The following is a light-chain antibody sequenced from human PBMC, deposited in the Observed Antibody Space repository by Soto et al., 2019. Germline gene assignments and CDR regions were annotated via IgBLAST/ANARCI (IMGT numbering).Light chain of an antibody. V-gene: IGKV3-11*01. CDR3: QQRSNWPWT. CDR1: QSVSSY. Sequence: EIVLTQSPSTLSLSLGERATLSCRASQSVSSYLAWYQQKPGQAPRLLIYDASNMATGIPARFSGSGSGTDFTLTISSLEPEDFAVYYCQQRSNWPWTFGEGTKVEIK. CDR2: DAS. J-gene: IGKJ1*01.